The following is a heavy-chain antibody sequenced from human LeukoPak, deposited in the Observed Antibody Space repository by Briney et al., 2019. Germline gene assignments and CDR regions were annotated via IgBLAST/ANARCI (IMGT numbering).Heavy chain of an antibody. CDR2: IGTAGDT. Sequence: GGSLRLSCAASGFAFSSYDMHWVRKATGKGLEWVSAIGTAGDTYYPGSVKGRFTISRENAKTSLYLQMNSLRAGDTAVYYCARGRFWSGYYPEAFDYWGQGTLVTVSS. CDR3: ARGRFWSGYYPEAFDY. CDR1: GFAFSSYD. D-gene: IGHD3-3*01. J-gene: IGHJ4*02. V-gene: IGHV3-13*01.